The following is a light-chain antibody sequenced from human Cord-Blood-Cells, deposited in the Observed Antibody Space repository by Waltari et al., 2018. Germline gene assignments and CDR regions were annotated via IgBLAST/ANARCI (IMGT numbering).Light chain of an antibody. Sequence: QSVLTQPPSASGTPGQRVTISCSGSSSNIGSNTVNWYQQLPGTAPKLLIYRKNQQPSGVPDRFSGSKSGTSASLAISGLQAEDETDDYCAAWDDSLNGWVFGGGTKLTVL. CDR3: AAWDDSLNGWV. J-gene: IGLJ3*02. V-gene: IGLV1-44*01. CDR2: RKN. CDR1: SSNIGSNT.